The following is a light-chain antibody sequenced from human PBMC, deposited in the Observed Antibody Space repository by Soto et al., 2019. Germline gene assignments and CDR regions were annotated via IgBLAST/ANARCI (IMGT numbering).Light chain of an antibody. CDR3: ASWDGSLKGWV. J-gene: IGLJ3*02. CDR2: SNN. V-gene: IGLV1-44*01. CDR1: SSNIGSNT. Sequence: QPVLTQPPSASGTPGQRVTISCSGSSSNIGSNTVNWYQQLPGTAPKLLIYSNNQRPSGVPDRFSGSKSGTSASLAISGLQSEDETDYYCASWDGSLKGWVFGGGTKVTVL.